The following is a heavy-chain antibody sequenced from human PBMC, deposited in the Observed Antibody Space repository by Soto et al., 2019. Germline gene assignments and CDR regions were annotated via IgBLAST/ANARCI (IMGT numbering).Heavy chain of an antibody. J-gene: IGHJ4*02. CDR1: GGTFSSYA. CDR3: ARFPYSGSYYEDYFDY. D-gene: IGHD1-26*01. CDR2: IVPIFGTA. V-gene: IGHV1-69*13. Sequence: ASVKVSCKASGGTFSSYAISWVRQAPGQGLEWMGGIVPIFGTANYAQKFQGRVTITADESTSTAYMELSSLRSEDTAVYYCARFPYSGSYYEDYFDYWGQGTLVTVSS.